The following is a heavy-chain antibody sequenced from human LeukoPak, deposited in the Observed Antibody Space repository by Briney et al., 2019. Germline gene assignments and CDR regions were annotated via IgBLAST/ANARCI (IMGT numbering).Heavy chain of an antibody. V-gene: IGHV3-9*01. CDR1: GFTFDDYA. Sequence: PGGSLRLSCAASGFTFDDYAMHWVRQAPGKGLEWVSGISWNSGSIGYADSVKGRFTVSRDNSKNTLYLQMNSLRAEDTAVYYCAKDGSGSYYRFDYWGQGTLVTVSS. CDR2: ISWNSGSI. D-gene: IGHD3-10*01. J-gene: IGHJ4*02. CDR3: AKDGSGSYYRFDY.